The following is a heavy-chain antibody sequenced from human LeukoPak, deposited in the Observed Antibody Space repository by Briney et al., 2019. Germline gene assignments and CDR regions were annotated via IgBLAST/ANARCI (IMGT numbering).Heavy chain of an antibody. CDR2: ITPYNGNT. Sequence: ASVKVSCKASGYTFTSNDISWVRQAPGQGLEWMGWITPYNGNTNYAQKLQGRVTITTDTSTSTVYMELRSLRSDDTAVYYCARVRPKGYFYGSGSYGDSFDLWGQGTMVTVSS. V-gene: IGHV1-18*01. CDR3: ARVRPKGYFYGSGSYGDSFDL. CDR1: GYTFTSND. J-gene: IGHJ3*01. D-gene: IGHD3-10*01.